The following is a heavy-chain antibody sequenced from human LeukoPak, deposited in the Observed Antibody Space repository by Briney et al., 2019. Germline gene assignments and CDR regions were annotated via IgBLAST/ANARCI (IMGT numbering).Heavy chain of an antibody. Sequence: PGGSLRLSCAASGFTFNNYWMSWVRQAPGKGLEWVANIKQDGSETYHVDSVQGRFTISRDNTKNSLYLQMNSLRAEDTAVYYCARLGGWYFDYWGQGTLVTASS. CDR2: IKQDGSET. D-gene: IGHD6-19*01. CDR3: ARLGGWYFDY. V-gene: IGHV3-7*05. CDR1: GFTFNNYW. J-gene: IGHJ4*02.